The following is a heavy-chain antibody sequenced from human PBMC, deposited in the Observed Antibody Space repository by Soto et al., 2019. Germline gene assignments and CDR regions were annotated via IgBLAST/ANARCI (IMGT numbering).Heavy chain of an antibody. J-gene: IGHJ5*02. Sequence: SHTLSLTCAISGDSVSSNSAAWNWIRQSPSRGLEWLGRTYYRSKWYNDYAVSVKSRITINPDTSKNQFSLQLNSVTPEDTAVYYCARENPLDYDFCSGSNNWFDPWGQGALVTVSS. CDR2: TYYRSKWYN. CDR1: GDSVSSNSAA. V-gene: IGHV6-1*01. D-gene: IGHD3-3*01. CDR3: ARENPLDYDFCSGSNNWFDP.